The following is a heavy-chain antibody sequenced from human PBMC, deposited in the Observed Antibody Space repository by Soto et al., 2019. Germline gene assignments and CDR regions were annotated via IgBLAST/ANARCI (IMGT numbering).Heavy chain of an antibody. Sequence: ASVKVSCKASGYTFTGYYMHWVRQAPGQGLELMGWINPNSGGTNYAQKFQGRVTMTRDTSISTAYMELSRLRSDDTAVYYCASDAWGSSWLYGMDVWGQGTTVTVYS. CDR2: INPNSGGT. J-gene: IGHJ6*02. D-gene: IGHD6-13*01. CDR1: GYTFTGYY. CDR3: ASDAWGSSWLYGMDV. V-gene: IGHV1-2*02.